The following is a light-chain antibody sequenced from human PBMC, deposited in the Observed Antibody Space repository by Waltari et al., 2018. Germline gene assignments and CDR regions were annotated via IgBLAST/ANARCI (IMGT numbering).Light chain of an antibody. Sequence: QAMLTQPPSASVTPGQTVTISCSGSSSTIGRNTVNWYQQLPGTAPKPLIHSKNQRPSGVPDRFSGSKSGTPASLAISGLQSEDEADYYCAAWDDSLNGVVFGGGTKLTVL. CDR2: SKN. V-gene: IGLV1-44*01. CDR1: SSTIGRNT. CDR3: AAWDDSLNGVV. J-gene: IGLJ2*01.